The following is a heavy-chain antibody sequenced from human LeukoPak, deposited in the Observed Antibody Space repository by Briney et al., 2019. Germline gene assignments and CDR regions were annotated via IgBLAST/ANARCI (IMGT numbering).Heavy chain of an antibody. J-gene: IGHJ6*02. V-gene: IGHV4-30-2*01. CDR1: GGSISSGGYY. D-gene: IGHD2-2*01. Sequence: SETLSLTCTVSGGSISSGGYYWSWIRQPPGKGLEWIGYIYHSGSTYYNPSLKSRVTISVDTSKNQFSLKLSSVTAADTAVYYCARADGCSSTSCYYYYYGMDVWGQGTTVTVSS. CDR2: IYHSGST. CDR3: ARADGCSSTSCYYYYYGMDV.